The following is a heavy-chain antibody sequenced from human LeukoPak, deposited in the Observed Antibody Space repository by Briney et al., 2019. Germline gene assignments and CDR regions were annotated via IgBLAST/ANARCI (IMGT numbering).Heavy chain of an antibody. CDR2: INPISGGT. Sequence: ASVKVSCKASGYTFTGHYMHWVRQAPGQGLEWMGWINPISGGTNYAQRFQGSVTMTRDTSISTAYMKLSRLRSDDTAVYYCARGGSSWYRDWFDPWGQGTLVTVSS. J-gene: IGHJ5*02. CDR3: ARGGSSWYRDWFDP. V-gene: IGHV1-2*02. D-gene: IGHD6-13*01. CDR1: GYTFTGHY.